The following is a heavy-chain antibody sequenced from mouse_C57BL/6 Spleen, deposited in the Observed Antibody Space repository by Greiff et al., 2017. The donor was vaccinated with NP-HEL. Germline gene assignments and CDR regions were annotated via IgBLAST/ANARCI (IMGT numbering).Heavy chain of an antibody. D-gene: IGHD2-5*01. CDR3: ARGYSNYGY. CDR2: ISYDGSN. V-gene: IGHV3-6*01. CDR1: GYSITSGYY. J-gene: IGHJ2*01. Sequence: EVKLMESGPGLVKPSQSLSLTCSVTGYSITSGYYWNWIRQFPGNKLEWMGYISYDGSNNYNPSLKNRISITRDTSKNQFFLKLNSVTTEDTATYYCARGYSNYGYWGQGTTLTVSS.